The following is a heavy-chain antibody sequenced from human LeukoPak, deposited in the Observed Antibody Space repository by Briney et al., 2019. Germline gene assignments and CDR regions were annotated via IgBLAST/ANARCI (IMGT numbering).Heavy chain of an antibody. CDR3: ARVYGSYYEGNWFDP. D-gene: IGHD1-26*01. Sequence: ASVKVSCKASGYTFTSYDISWVRQAPGQGLEWMGWISAYNGNTNYAQKLQGRVTMTTDTSTSTAYMELRSLRSDDTAVYYCARVYGSYYEGNWFDPWGQGTLVTVSS. V-gene: IGHV1-18*01. CDR2: ISAYNGNT. J-gene: IGHJ5*02. CDR1: GYTFTSYD.